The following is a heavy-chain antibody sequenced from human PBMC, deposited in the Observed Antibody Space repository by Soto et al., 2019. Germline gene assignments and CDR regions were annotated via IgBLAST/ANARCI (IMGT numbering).Heavy chain of an antibody. D-gene: IGHD3-22*01. V-gene: IGHV1-8*01. J-gene: IGHJ3*02. CDR2: MNPNSGNT. Sequence: GASVKVSCKASGYTFTSYDINWVRLATGQGLEWMGWMNPNSGNTAYAQKFQGRVTMTTDTSTSTAYMELRSLRSDDTAVYYCARVFFRLFAFDIWGQGTMVTVSS. CDR1: GYTFTSYD. CDR3: ARVFFRLFAFDI.